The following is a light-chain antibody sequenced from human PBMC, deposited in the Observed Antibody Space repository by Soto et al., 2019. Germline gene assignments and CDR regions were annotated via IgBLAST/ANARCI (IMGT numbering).Light chain of an antibody. Sequence: DIQMTQSPSSLSASVGDRVTITCRVSQSISSYLNWYQQKPGKAPNLLIYAASSLQSGVPSRFSGSGSETDFTLTISSLQPEDFATYYCQQSDSTPWTFGQGTKVDIK. V-gene: IGKV1-39*01. CDR2: AAS. J-gene: IGKJ1*01. CDR1: QSISSY. CDR3: QQSDSTPWT.